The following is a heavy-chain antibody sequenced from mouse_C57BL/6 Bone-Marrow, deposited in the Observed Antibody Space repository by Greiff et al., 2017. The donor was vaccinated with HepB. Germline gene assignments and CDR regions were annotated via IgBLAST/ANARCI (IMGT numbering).Heavy chain of an antibody. J-gene: IGHJ3*01. CDR2: IYPRSGNT. Sequence: LVESGAELARPGASVKLSCKASGYTFTSYGISWVKQRTGQGLEWIGEIYPRSGNTYYNEKFKGKATLTADKSSSTAYMELRSLTSEDSAVYFCARCGSSYGFAYWGQGTLVTVSA. D-gene: IGHD1-1*01. CDR1: GYTFTSYG. V-gene: IGHV1-81*01. CDR3: ARCGSSYGFAY.